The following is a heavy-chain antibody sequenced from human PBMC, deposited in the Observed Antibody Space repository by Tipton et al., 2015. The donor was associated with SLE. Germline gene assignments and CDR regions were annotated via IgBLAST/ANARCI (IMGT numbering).Heavy chain of an antibody. J-gene: IGHJ4*02. CDR2: ISYDGNNK. D-gene: IGHD6-13*01. Sequence: SLRLSCAASGFIFNNYDMHWVRQAPGKGLEWVAIISYDGNNKYYRDSVKGRFTISRDNSKNTLDLQMNSLRTEDTAVYFCAKDPTSSWSPHYFDYWGQGTLVTVSS. CDR1: GFIFNNYD. V-gene: IGHV3-30*18. CDR3: AKDPTSSWSPHYFDY.